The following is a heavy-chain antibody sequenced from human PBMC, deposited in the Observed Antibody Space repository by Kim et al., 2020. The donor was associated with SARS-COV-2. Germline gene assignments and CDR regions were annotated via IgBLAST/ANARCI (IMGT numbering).Heavy chain of an antibody. CDR2: IYYSGST. CDR3: ASWVGAGRPNLYGMDV. Sequence: SETLSLTCTVSGGSISSSSYYWGWIRQPPGKGLEWIGSIYYSGSTYYNPSLKSRVTISVDTSKNQFSLKLSSVTAADTAVYYCASWVGAGRPNLYGMDVWGQGTTVTVSS. J-gene: IGHJ6*02. D-gene: IGHD1-26*01. V-gene: IGHV4-39*01. CDR1: GGSISSSSYY.